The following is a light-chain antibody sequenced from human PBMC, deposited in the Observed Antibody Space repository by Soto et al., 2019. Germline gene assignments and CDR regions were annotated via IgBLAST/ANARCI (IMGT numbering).Light chain of an antibody. CDR2: DAS. J-gene: IGKJ4*01. CDR1: QSVSSY. V-gene: IGKV3-11*01. Sequence: EIVLTQSPAPLSLSPGERATLSCRASQSVSSYLAWYQQKPGQAPRLLIYDASKRATGIPARFSGSWSGTDFTLTISRLETEDFAVYFWQQRSNWPLTFGGGTKVEI. CDR3: QQRSNWPLT.